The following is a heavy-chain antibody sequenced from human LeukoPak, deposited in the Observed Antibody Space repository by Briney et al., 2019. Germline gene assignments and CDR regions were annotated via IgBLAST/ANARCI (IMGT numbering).Heavy chain of an antibody. CDR1: GFAFSRYT. CDR2: IRSSSSYI. CDR3: ASDGWLDY. J-gene: IGHJ4*02. Sequence: GGSLRLSCAASGFAFSRYTMNWVRQAPGKGLEWVSSIRSSSSYIYYADSVKGRFTISRDNAKNSVYLQMNSLRAEDTAVYYCASDGWLDYWGQGTLVTVSS. D-gene: IGHD5-24*01. V-gene: IGHV3-21*01.